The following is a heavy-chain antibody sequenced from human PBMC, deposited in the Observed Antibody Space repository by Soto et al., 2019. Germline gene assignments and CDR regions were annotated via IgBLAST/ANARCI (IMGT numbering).Heavy chain of an antibody. V-gene: IGHV4-59*01. J-gene: IGHJ6*03. Sequence: QVHLQESGPGLVRPSETLSLTCTVSGGSLKTYYWSWIRQPPGGGLEWIGYIFSSGSPNYNPSLRGRVTISVHTSNNQFSLKLSSVTAADTAVYYCARVAGISYYNHMDVWGKGTAVAVSS. D-gene: IGHD6-19*01. CDR1: GGSLKTYY. CDR2: IFSSGSP. CDR3: ARVAGISYYNHMDV.